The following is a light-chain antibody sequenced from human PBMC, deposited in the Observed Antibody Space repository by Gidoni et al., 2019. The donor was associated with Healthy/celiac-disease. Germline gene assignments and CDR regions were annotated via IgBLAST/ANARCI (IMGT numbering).Light chain of an antibody. J-gene: IGKJ4*01. Sequence: DIQKTQSPSSVSASEADRVTIACRASQGISNYLAWYQQTPGKVPKLLIYAASTLQSGVPSRFSGSGSWTAFTLTISSMQPEDVATYYCQQYYSAPQRLTFGGGTKVEIK. V-gene: IGKV1-27*01. CDR2: AAS. CDR1: QGISNY. CDR3: QQYYSAPQRLT.